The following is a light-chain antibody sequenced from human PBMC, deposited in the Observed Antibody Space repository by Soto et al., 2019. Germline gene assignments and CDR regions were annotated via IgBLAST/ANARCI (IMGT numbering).Light chain of an antibody. J-gene: IGKJ2*01. CDR3: KQYNNWPET. Sequence: EIVMTQSPATLSVSPGERATLSCRASQSVSSTLAWYQKKPGQAPRVLIYGASTRATSIPARFSGSGSGTEFTLTISSLQSEDFAVYYCKQYNNWPETFGQGTKLEIK. V-gene: IGKV3-15*01. CDR2: GAS. CDR1: QSVSST.